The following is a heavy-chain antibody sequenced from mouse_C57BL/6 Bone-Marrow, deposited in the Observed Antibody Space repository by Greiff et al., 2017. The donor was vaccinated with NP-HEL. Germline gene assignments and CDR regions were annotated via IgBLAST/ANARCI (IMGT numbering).Heavy chain of an antibody. CDR3: ASYDYDDTYWYFDV. V-gene: IGHV1-72*01. CDR1: GYTFTSYW. J-gene: IGHJ1*03. CDR2: IDPNSGGT. D-gene: IGHD2-4*01. Sequence: QVQLKQPGAELVKPGASVKLSCKASGYTFTSYWMHWVKQRPGRGLEWIGRIDPNSGGTKYNEKFKSKATLTVDKPSSTAYMQLSSLTSEDSAVYYCASYDYDDTYWYFDVWGTGTTVTVSS.